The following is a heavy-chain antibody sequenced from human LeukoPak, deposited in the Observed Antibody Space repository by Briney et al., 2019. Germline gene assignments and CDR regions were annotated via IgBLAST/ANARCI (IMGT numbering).Heavy chain of an antibody. Sequence: GGSLRLSCAASGFTFSSYSMNWVRQAPGKGLEWVSSISSSSRYIYYADSVKGRFTISRDNAKNSLYLQMNSLRAEDTAVYYCARGEAGTLGGQGTLVTVSS. V-gene: IGHV3-21*01. CDR1: GFTFSSYS. CDR2: ISSSSRYI. CDR3: ARGEAGTL. D-gene: IGHD6-19*01. J-gene: IGHJ4*02.